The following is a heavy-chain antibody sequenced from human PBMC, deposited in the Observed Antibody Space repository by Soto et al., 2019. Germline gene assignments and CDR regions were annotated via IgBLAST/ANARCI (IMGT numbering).Heavy chain of an antibody. V-gene: IGHV1-2*02. J-gene: IGHJ4*02. Sequence: ASVKVSCKASGYTFTGYYMHWVRRAPGQGLEWMGWINPNSGGTNYAQKFQGRVTMTRDTSISTAYMELSRLRSDDTAVYYCARDRAVYDSSGYYPWYWGQGTLVTVSS. CDR2: INPNSGGT. CDR3: ARDRAVYDSSGYYPWY. D-gene: IGHD3-22*01. CDR1: GYTFTGYY.